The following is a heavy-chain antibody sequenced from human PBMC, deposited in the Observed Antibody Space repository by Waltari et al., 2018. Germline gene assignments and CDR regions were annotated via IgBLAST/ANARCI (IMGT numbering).Heavy chain of an antibody. CDR3: ARRPTAMVSWAFDY. CDR2: IYYGGRT. J-gene: IGHJ4*02. D-gene: IGHD5-18*01. Sequence: QLQLQASGPGLVKPSETLSLTGTVPGGSISSSSYYCGWIRQPPGNGLEGSGSIYYGGRTYYNPALXXRVTISVDTSKNQFSLKLSSVTAADTAVYYCARRPTAMVSWAFDYWGQGTLVTVSS. CDR1: GGSISSSSYY. V-gene: IGHV4-39*01.